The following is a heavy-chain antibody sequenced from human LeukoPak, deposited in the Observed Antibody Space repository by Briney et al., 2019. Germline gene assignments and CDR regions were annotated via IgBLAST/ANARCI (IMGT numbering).Heavy chain of an antibody. CDR2: SKSDGSRT. CDR3: ARATGSSSLNFDH. V-gene: IGHV3-74*01. Sequence: GGSLRLSCAASGFTFSSYWMHWVRQAPGKGLVWVSRSKSDGSRTSYADFVKGRFTISRDNAKNTLYVEMSSLRAEDTAVYYCARATGSSSLNFDHWGQGTLVTVSS. D-gene: IGHD1-26*01. CDR1: GFTFSSYW. J-gene: IGHJ4*02.